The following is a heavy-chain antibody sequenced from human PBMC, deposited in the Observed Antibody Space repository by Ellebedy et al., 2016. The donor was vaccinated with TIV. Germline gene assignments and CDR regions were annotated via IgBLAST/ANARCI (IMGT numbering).Heavy chain of an antibody. CDR1: GFSFSNFA. CDR2: MRNKAYGGTT. D-gene: IGHD1-1*01. J-gene: IGHJ4*02. V-gene: IGHV3-49*03. Sequence: GGSLRLSXEASGFSFSNFAMNWFRQAPGKGLEWVGFMRNKAYGGTTEHAASVEGRFAISRDDSKSVAYLQMNGLISGDTAVYYCTISRVTILSPGYFDYWGQGTLVTVSS. CDR3: TISRVTILSPGYFDY.